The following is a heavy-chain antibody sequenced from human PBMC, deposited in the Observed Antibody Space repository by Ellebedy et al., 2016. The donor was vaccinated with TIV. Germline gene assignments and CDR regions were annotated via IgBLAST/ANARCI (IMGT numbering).Heavy chain of an antibody. CDR2: IYYSGTA. Sequence: MPSETLSLTCTVSGGSMISDDHYWSWVRQPPGKGLEWIGYIYYSGTAYYNPSLKHRLTMSVDKSKSPVSLKLTSGTATDTAVYYCARGGGDRPHALDVWGQGTKVTVSS. J-gene: IGHJ3*01. D-gene: IGHD3-10*01. CDR3: ARGGGDRPHALDV. CDR1: GGSMISDDHY. V-gene: IGHV4-30-4*01.